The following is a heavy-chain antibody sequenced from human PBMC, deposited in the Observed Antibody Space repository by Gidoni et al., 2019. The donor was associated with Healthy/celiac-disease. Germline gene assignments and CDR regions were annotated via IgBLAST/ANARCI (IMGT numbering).Heavy chain of an antibody. CDR1: VGPIRSGSYS. J-gene: IGHJ5*02. D-gene: IGHD6-19*01. Sequence: QLQLQESAPGRVKHSKPLSPPCPFPVGPIRSGSYSWGGIGQPPGKGLEWIGSIYYSGSTYYNPSLKSRVTISVDTSKNQFSLKLSSVTAADTAVYYCARGYSSGWYVKWFDPWGQGTLVTVSS. V-gene: IGHV4-39*01. CDR2: IYYSGST. CDR3: ARGYSSGWYVKWFDP.